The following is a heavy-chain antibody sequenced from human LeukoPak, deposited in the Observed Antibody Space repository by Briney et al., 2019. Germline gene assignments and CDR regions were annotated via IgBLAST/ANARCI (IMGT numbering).Heavy chain of an antibody. CDR3: AREPIVVVVAATLSAFDI. D-gene: IGHD2-15*01. Sequence: GGSLRLSCAASGFTFSSYSMNWVRQAPGKGLEWVSSISSSSSYIYYADSVKGRFTISRDNAKNSLYLQMNSLRAEDTAVYYCAREPIVVVVAATLSAFDIWGQGTMVTASS. CDR1: GFTFSSYS. V-gene: IGHV3-21*01. CDR2: ISSSSSYI. J-gene: IGHJ3*02.